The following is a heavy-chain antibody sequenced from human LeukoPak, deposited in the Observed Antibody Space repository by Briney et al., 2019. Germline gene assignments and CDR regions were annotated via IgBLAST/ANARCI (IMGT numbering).Heavy chain of an antibody. CDR3: ARHLPGTIAARLDY. CDR1: GVSISSYY. D-gene: IGHD6-6*01. J-gene: IGHJ4*02. CDR2: IYYSGST. V-gene: IGHV4-59*08. Sequence: NPSETLSLTCTVSGVSISSYYWSWIRQPPGKGLEWIGYIYYSGSTNYNPSLKSRVTISVDTSKNQFSLKLSSVTAADTAVYYCARHLPGTIAARLDYWGQGTLVTVSS.